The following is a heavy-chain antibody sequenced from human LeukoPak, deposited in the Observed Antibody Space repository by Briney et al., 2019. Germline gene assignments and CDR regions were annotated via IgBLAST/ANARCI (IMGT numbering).Heavy chain of an antibody. CDR3: ARDFRTGGVTYYFDY. D-gene: IGHD3-16*01. CDR1: GGSISNYY. V-gene: IGHV4-4*07. Sequence: PSETLSLTCTVSGGSISNYYWSWIRQPAGRGLEWIGRIYSSGSANYNPSLKSRVSMSVDTSKNQFSLKLSSVTAADTAVYYCARDFRTGGVTYYFDYWGQGALVTVSS. CDR2: IYSSGSA. J-gene: IGHJ4*02.